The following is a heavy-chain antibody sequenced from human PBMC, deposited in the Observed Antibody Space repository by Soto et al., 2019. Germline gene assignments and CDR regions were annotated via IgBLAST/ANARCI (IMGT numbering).Heavy chain of an antibody. CDR1: GYTFTGYY. CDR3: ARDVVRSGYMWVRGYYFDY. D-gene: IGHD3-22*01. J-gene: IGHJ4*02. V-gene: IGHV1-2*02. CDR2: INPNSGGT. Sequence: RASVKVSCKASGYTFTGYYMHWVRQAPGQGLEWMGWINPNSGGTNYAQKFQGRVTMTRDTSISTAYMELSRLRSDDTAVYYCARDVVRSGYMWVRGYYFDYWGQGTLVTVSS.